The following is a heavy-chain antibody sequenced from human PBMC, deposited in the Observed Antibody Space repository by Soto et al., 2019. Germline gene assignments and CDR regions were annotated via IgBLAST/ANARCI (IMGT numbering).Heavy chain of an antibody. J-gene: IGHJ5*02. CDR1: GGSISSYY. Sequence: SETLSLTCTVSGGSISSYYWSWIRQPPGKGLEWIGYIYYSGSTNYNPSLKSRVTISVDTSKNQFSLKLSSVTAADTAVYYCARNYGSGSINWFDPWGQGTLDTXSS. CDR2: IYYSGST. CDR3: ARNYGSGSINWFDP. D-gene: IGHD3-10*01. V-gene: IGHV4-59*01.